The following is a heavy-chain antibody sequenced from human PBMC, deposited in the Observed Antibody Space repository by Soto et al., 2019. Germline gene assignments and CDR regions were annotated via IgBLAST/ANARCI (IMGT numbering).Heavy chain of an antibody. CDR1: GYTFTRYG. CDR3: ARDKAYCGGDCYSNYYYGMDV. CDR2: ISAYNGNT. V-gene: IGHV1-18*01. Sequence: ASLNVYRKAAGYTFTRYGSGLRRLTTEQGLEWMGWISAYNGNTNYAQKLQGRVTMTTDTSTSTAYMELSSLRSEDTAVYYCARDKAYCGGDCYSNYYYGMDVWGQGTTVTVSS. J-gene: IGHJ6*02. D-gene: IGHD2-21*02.